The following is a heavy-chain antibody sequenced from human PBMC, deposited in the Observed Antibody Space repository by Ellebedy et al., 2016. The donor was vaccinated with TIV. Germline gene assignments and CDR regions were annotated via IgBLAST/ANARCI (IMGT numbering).Heavy chain of an antibody. V-gene: IGHV5-51*01. Sequence: GESLNISXKGSGYTFISYWIGWVRQMPGKGLEWMGVIYPGDSDTRYSPSFQGQVTISADKSINTAYLQWSSLEASDTAIYYCARRDGDSDFDYWGQGTLVTVSS. CDR3: ARRDGDSDFDY. CDR1: GYTFISYW. D-gene: IGHD4-17*01. J-gene: IGHJ4*02. CDR2: IYPGDSDT.